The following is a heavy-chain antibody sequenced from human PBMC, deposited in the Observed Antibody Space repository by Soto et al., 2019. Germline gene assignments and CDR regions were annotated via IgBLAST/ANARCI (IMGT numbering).Heavy chain of an antibody. Sequence: QVQLQESGPGLVKPSQTLSLTCTVSGDSISSGDYYWSWIRQHPGKGLEWIGYIYFSGNTYYNPSLKSRVTMAVDTSKKQFSLKLSSITAADTAVYYCARGPSLGTAYYFDYWGQGTLVTVSS. CDR1: GDSISSGDYY. CDR2: IYFSGNT. D-gene: IGHD7-27*01. J-gene: IGHJ4*02. V-gene: IGHV4-31*03. CDR3: ARGPSLGTAYYFDY.